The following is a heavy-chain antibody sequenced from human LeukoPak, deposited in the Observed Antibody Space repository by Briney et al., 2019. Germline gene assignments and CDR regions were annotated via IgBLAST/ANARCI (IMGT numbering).Heavy chain of an antibody. Sequence: PSETLSLTCTVSGGSLSSYYWSWIRQPPGKGLEWIGYIYYSGSTNYNPSLKSRVTISVDTSKNQFSLKLSSVTAADTAVYYCARDVDRAFDYWGQGTLVTVSS. J-gene: IGHJ4*02. CDR1: GGSLSSYY. CDR2: IYYSGST. CDR3: ARDVDRAFDY. D-gene: IGHD3-10*01. V-gene: IGHV4-59*01.